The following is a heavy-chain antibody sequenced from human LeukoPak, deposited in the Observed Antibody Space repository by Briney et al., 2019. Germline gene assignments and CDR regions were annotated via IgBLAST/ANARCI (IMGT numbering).Heavy chain of an antibody. D-gene: IGHD4-23*01. CDR1: GYTFTGYY. CDR2: INPNSGDT. V-gene: IGHV1-2*06. CDR3: ASFAGYGGNSLDF. J-gene: IGHJ4*02. Sequence: ASVKVSCKASGYTFTGYYMHWVRQAPGQGLEWMGRINPNSGDTNYAQKFQGRVTMTRDTSITTAYMELSRLRSDDTAVYYCASFAGYGGNSLDFWGQGTLVTVSS.